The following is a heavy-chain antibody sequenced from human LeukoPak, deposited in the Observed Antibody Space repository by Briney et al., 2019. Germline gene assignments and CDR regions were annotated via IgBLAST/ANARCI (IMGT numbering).Heavy chain of an antibody. J-gene: IGHJ4*02. CDR3: ARAILGGPLNDY. Sequence: GRSLRLSCAASGFTFSSYGMHWVRQAPGKGLEWVAVISYDGSNKYYADSVKGRFTISRDNSKNTLYLQMNSLRAEDTAVYYCARAILGGPLNDYWGQGTLVTVSS. CDR2: ISYDGSNK. V-gene: IGHV3-30*03. D-gene: IGHD2-2*02. CDR1: GFTFSSYG.